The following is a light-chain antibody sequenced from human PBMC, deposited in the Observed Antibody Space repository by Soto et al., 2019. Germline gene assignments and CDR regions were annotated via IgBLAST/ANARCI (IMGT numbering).Light chain of an antibody. CDR1: SSDIGAYNF. J-gene: IGLJ2*01. V-gene: IGLV2-14*03. Sequence: QSALTQPASVSGSPGQSITISCTGTSSDIGAYNFVSWHKHHPGKSPKLILYDVNIRTSGVSNRFSGSKSGNTSSLTISGLQAEDEADYSCTSWTTSTTMIFGGGTKVTVL. CDR3: TSWTTSTTMI. CDR2: DVN.